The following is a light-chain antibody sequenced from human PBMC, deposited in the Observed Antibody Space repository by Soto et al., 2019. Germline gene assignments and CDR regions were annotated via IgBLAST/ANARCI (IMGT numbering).Light chain of an antibody. J-gene: IGKJ1*01. Sequence: DIQMTQSPATLSPSLVDRVTLSCLASRSISDWVAWYQQKPGKAPGLLIFGASNRKSGVSERFSGSGSGTEFTLTISRLEPDDVAVYYCQQYSSHSWTFGQGTKVDIK. CDR2: GAS. V-gene: IGKV1-5*01. CDR1: RSISDW. CDR3: QQYSSHSWT.